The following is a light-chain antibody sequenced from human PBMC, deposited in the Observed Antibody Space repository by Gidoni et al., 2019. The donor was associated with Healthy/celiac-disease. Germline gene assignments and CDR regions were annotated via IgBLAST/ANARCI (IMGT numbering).Light chain of an antibody. CDR1: QGISSY. V-gene: IGKV1-9*01. CDR2: AAC. CDR3: QQLNSYPRT. J-gene: IGKJ1*01. Sequence: DIQLTQSPSFLSASVGDRVTITCRASQGISSYLAWYQQKPGKAPKLLIYAACTLQSGVPSRFSGSGYGTELTLTIRSLQPEDFANYYCQQLNSYPRTFGQGTKVEIK.